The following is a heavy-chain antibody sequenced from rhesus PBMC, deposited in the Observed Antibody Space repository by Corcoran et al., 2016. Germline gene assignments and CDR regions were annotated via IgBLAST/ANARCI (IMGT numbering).Heavy chain of an antibody. CDR1: GGSISGYYL. CDR3: ARDRGYSNYGDY. V-gene: IGHV4S7*01. J-gene: IGHJ4*01. CDR2: IYGGSGST. D-gene: IGHD4-23*01. Sequence: QVQLQESGPGVVKPSETLSLTCAVSGGSISGYYLWSWIRQPPGKGLDWIGYIYGGSGSTSYNHSLKSRVIISIDTSKNQFDLKLSSVTAADTAVYYCARDRGYSNYGDYWGQGVLVTVSS.